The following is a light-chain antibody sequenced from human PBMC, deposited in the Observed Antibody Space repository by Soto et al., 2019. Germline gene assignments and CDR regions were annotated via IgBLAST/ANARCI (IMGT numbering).Light chain of an antibody. CDR2: GAS. CDR1: QSVSSSY. V-gene: IGKV3-20*01. Sequence: EIVLTQSPGTLSLSPGEIATLSCRASQSVSSSYLAWYQHKPGQAPRLLIYGASSRATGIPARFSGSGSGTDFPLTISRLEPEEFAVYYCHQYGNSPPTFGQRTKVEIK. CDR3: HQYGNSPPT. J-gene: IGKJ1*01.